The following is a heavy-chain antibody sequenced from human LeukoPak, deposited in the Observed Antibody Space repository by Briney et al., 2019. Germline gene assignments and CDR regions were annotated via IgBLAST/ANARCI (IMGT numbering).Heavy chain of an antibody. CDR2: ISSNGGST. J-gene: IGHJ5*02. CDR3: ARGALGYCSSTSCFATQFGA. V-gene: IGHV3-64*01. CDR1: GFTFSSYA. Sequence: PGGSLRLSCAASGFTFSSYAMHWVRQAPGKGLEYVSAISSNGGSTYYANSVKGRFTISRDNSKNTLYLQMGSLRDEDMAVYYCARGALGYCSSTSCFATQFGAWGQGTLVTVSS. D-gene: IGHD2-2*01.